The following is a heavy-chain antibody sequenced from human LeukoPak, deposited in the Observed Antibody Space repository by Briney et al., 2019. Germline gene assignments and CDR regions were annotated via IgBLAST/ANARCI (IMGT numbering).Heavy chain of an antibody. CDR2: IKRKTDGGTT. CDR1: GFRFSSYE. D-gene: IGHD2-15*01. CDR3: TTDTRRVVVPK. Sequence: PGGSLRLSRAASGFRFSSYEMSWVRQAPGKGLEWVGRIKRKTDGGTTDYAAPVKGRFTISRDDSKTSLYLQMNNLKTEDTAVYYCTTDTRRVVVPKWGQGTLVTVSS. J-gene: IGHJ4*02. V-gene: IGHV3-15*01.